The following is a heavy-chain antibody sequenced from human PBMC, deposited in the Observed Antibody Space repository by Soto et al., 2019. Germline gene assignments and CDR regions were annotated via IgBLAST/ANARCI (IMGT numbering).Heavy chain of an antibody. J-gene: IGHJ6*02. V-gene: IGHV3-23*01. CDR3: AKILSTVTTYYYGMDV. Sequence: GGSLRLSCAASGFSFSTYPMTWVRQAPGKRLEGVSSISGSGGDTYYIDSVKGRFTISRDNSKNTVYLQMNSLRAEDTAVYYCAKILSTVTTYYYGMDVWGQGTTVTVSS. D-gene: IGHD4-17*01. CDR2: ISGSGGDT. CDR1: GFSFSTYP.